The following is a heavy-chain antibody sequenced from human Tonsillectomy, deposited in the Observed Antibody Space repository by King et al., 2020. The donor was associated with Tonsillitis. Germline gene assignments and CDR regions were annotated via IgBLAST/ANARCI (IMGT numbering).Heavy chain of an antibody. CDR3: AKGQTLPHNLRDSYWYFDL. J-gene: IGHJ2*01. CDR2: ISGSGGST. V-gene: IGHV3-23*04. D-gene: IGHD5-12*01. CDR1: GFTFSSYA. Sequence: VQLVESGGGLVQPGGSLRLSCAASGFTFSSYAMSWVRQAPGKGLEWVSAISGSGGSTYYADSVKGRFTISRDNSKNTLYLQMNSLRAEDTAVYYCAKGQTLPHNLRDSYWYFDLWGRGTLVTVSS.